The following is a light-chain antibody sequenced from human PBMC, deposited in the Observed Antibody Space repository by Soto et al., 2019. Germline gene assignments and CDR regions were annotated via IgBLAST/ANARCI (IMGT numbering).Light chain of an antibody. CDR1: QSVRNN. CDR3: QHYNNLPLT. J-gene: IGKJ4*01. V-gene: IGKV3-15*01. CDR2: GAS. Sequence: EIVMTQSPATLSVSPGERATLSCRASQSVRNNLAWYQQKPGQAPRLLIFGASSRATGIPARFSGSGSGTEFPLTIISLQSEDSAIYYCQHYNNLPLTFGGGTKVEIK.